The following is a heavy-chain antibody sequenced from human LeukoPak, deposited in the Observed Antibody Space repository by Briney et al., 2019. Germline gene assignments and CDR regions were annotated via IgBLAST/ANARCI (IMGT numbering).Heavy chain of an antibody. J-gene: IGHJ4*02. D-gene: IGHD2-15*01. CDR3: ARVAPGSCGGSCYALDY. CDR1: GGSISSYY. CDR2: IYYSGTT. Sequence: PSETLSLTCTLSGGSISSYYWSWIRQPPGTRLERIGHIYYSGTTNYNPSLKSRLTISVDTSKNQFSLKLSSVTAADTAVYYCARVAPGSCGGSCYALDYWGQGTLVTVSS. V-gene: IGHV4-59*01.